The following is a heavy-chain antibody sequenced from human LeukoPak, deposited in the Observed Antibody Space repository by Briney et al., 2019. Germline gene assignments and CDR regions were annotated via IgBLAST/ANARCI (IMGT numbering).Heavy chain of an antibody. J-gene: IGHJ6*03. Sequence: PSETLSLTCTVSGYSISSGYYWGWIRQPPGKGLEWIGSIYHSGSTYYNPSLKSRVTISVDTSKNQFSLKLSSVTAADTAVYYCARASGLPPSGYYYYYMDVWGKGTTVTVSS. CDR3: ARASGLPPSGYYYYYMDV. V-gene: IGHV4-38-2*02. CDR2: IYHSGST. CDR1: GYSISSGYY. D-gene: IGHD1-26*01.